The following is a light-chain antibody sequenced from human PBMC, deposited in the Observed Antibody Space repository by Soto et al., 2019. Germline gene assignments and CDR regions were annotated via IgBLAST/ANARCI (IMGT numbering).Light chain of an antibody. CDR3: QTWDTGIVV. CDR1: RGHSSYA. CDR2: LNSDGSH. V-gene: IGLV4-69*01. Sequence: QPVLTQSPSASASLGASVKLTCTLSRGHSSYAIAWHQQQPEKGPRYLMKLNSDGSHSKGDGIPDRFSGSSSGAERYLTISSLQSEDEADYYCQTWDTGIVVFGGGTKLTVL. J-gene: IGLJ2*01.